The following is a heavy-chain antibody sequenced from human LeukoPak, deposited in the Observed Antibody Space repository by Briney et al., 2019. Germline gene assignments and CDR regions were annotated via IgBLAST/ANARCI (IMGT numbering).Heavy chain of an antibody. Sequence: GGSLRLSCAASGSTFSDYYMSWIRQAPGKGLEWVSYISSSGLTTYYADSVKGRFTISRDNAKNSLYLQTNSLRAEDTAVYYCARERYYYDSSVGGQGTLVTVSS. CDR2: ISSSGLTT. V-gene: IGHV3-11*01. D-gene: IGHD3-22*01. CDR3: ARERYYYDSSV. J-gene: IGHJ4*02. CDR1: GSTFSDYY.